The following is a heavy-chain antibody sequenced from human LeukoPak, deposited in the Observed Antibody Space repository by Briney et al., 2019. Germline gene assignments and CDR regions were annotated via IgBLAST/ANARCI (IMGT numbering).Heavy chain of an antibody. CDR2: IKSKTDGGTT. D-gene: IGHD2-8*01. CDR3: TRSGVGFDC. V-gene: IGHV3-15*01. J-gene: IGHJ4*02. CDR1: GFTLSNAW. Sequence: PRGSLRLSCAASGFTLSNAWMSWVRHAPREGLEWGGRIKSKTDGGTTDYAAPVKGRFTISRDDSKNTVYLQMNSLKTEDTAVYYCTRSGVGFDCWGQRTLVTVA.